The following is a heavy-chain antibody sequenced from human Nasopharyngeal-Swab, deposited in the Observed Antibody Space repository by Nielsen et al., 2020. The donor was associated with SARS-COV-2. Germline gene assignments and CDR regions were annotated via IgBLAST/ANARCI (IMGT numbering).Heavy chain of an antibody. V-gene: IGHV3-21*01. CDR3: ARVGVEWFGELIAGDYYYYMDV. CDR1: GFIFSSYT. Sequence: GESLTISCAGSGFIFSSYTMNWVRQAPGKGLEWVSSISGSSSYKYYADSMKGRFTISRDNAENSLYLQMNSLRAEDTAIYYCARVGVEWFGELIAGDYYYYMDVWGKGTTVTVSS. D-gene: IGHD3-10*01. CDR2: ISGSSSYK. J-gene: IGHJ6*03.